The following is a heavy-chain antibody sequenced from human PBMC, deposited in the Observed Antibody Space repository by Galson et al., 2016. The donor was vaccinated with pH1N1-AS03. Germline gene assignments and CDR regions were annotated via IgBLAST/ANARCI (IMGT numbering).Heavy chain of an antibody. CDR1: GFTFSDYD. CDR2: ISSSSSPI. CDR3: ARVSGGSRLLIFDS. Sequence: SLRLSCAASGFTFSDYDMSWIRQAPGKGLEWVSSISSSSSPIYYADSVKGRYTTSRDNAKNSVYLQMNSLRAEDTAVYYCARVSGGSRLLIFDSWGQGTLVTVSS. V-gene: IGHV3-11*04. D-gene: IGHD3-10*02. J-gene: IGHJ4*02.